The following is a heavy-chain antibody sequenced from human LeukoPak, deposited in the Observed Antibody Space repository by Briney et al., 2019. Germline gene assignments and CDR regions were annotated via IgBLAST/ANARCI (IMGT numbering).Heavy chain of an antibody. CDR3: ARSVVVTAIPGY. D-gene: IGHD2-21*02. V-gene: IGHV3-48*01. CDR1: GGSISSSN. Sequence: GTLSLTCAVSGGSISSSNWWSWVRQPPGKGLEWVSYISSTSSTIYYADSVKGRFTISRDNAKNSLYLQMNSLRTEDTAVYYCARSVVVTAIPGYWGQGTLVTVSS. J-gene: IGHJ4*02. CDR2: ISSTSSTI.